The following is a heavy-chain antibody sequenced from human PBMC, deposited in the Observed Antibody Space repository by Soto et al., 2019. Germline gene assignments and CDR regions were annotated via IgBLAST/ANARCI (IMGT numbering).Heavy chain of an antibody. D-gene: IGHD6-19*01. CDR2: IYCSGSN. CDR3: ARRYSSGFAY. Sequence: QVQLQESAPGLVKPSETLSLTCTVSGGSISSYYWSWIRQPPGKGLEWIVYIYCSGSNDYNPSLESRVTISVDTSKNQFSLKLSSVAAADTAVYYCARRYSSGFAYWGQGTLVTVSS. J-gene: IGHJ4*02. CDR1: GGSISSYY. V-gene: IGHV4-59*01.